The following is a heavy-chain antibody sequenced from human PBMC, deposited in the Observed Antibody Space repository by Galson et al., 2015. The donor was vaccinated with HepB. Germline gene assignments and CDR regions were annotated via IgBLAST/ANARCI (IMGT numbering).Heavy chain of an antibody. J-gene: IGHJ5*02. Sequence: SVKVSCKVSGYTLTELSMHWVRQAPGKGLEWMGGFDPEDGETIYAQKFQGRVTMTEDTSTDTAYMELSSLRSEDTAVYYCATVPRVTIFGVVIRDWFDPWGQGTLVTVSS. D-gene: IGHD3-3*01. V-gene: IGHV1-24*01. CDR3: ATVPRVTIFGVVIRDWFDP. CDR1: GYTLTELS. CDR2: FDPEDGET.